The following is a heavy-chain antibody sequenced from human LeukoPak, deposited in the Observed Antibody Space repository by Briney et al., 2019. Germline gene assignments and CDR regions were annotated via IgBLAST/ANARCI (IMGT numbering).Heavy chain of an antibody. CDR1: GFTFSDYY. J-gene: IGHJ6*03. D-gene: IGHD6-13*01. Sequence: GGSLRLSCAASGFTFSDYYMSWIRQAPGKGLERVSYISSSGSTIYYADSVKGRFTISRDNAKNSLYLQMNSLRAEDTAVYYCAKQQLDLYYYYYMDVWGKGTTVTVSS. V-gene: IGHV3-11*01. CDR3: AKQQLDLYYYYYMDV. CDR2: ISSSGSTI.